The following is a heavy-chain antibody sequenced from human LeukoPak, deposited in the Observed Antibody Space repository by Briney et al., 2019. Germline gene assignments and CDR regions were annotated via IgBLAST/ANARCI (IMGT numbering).Heavy chain of an antibody. CDR3: VRYRPAPA. Sequence: PGGSLRLSCAASGFTFSNYYMHWVRQAPGEGLVWISGINTDGSSNFYGDSVKGRFTISRDNARKTLYLLMSSLRAEDSAIYYCVRYRPAPAWGQGTLVTVGS. D-gene: IGHD3-16*02. J-gene: IGHJ4*02. CDR2: INTDGSSN. V-gene: IGHV3-74*01. CDR1: GFTFSNYY.